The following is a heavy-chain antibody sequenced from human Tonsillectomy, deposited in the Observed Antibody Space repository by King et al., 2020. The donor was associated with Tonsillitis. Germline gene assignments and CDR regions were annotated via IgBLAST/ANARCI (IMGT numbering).Heavy chain of an antibody. CDR3: AKDAVGDSSGYYHFDY. CDR1: GFTSSDYA. V-gene: IGHV3-23*03. Sequence: VQLVESGGGLVEPGGSLRLSCAASGFTSSDYAVTWVRQAPGKGLEWVSVIYGGDKSTYYADSVKGRFTISRDISNNTLYLQMNSLRAEDTAIYYCAKDAVGDSSGYYHFDYWGQGILVTVSS. D-gene: IGHD3-22*01. CDR2: IYGGDKST. J-gene: IGHJ4*02.